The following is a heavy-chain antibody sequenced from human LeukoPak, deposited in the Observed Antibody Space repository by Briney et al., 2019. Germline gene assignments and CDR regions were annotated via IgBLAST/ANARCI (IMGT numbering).Heavy chain of an antibody. D-gene: IGHD3-22*01. J-gene: IGHJ2*01. Sequence: PEILSLTCTVSGGSISSYYWSWIRQPPGKGLEWIGYIYYSGSTNYNPSLKSRVTISVDTSKNQFSLKLSSVTAADTAVYYCARDRYYDSSGYPNYWYFDLWGRGTLVTVSS. CDR2: IYYSGST. CDR1: GGSISSYY. V-gene: IGHV4-59*01. CDR3: ARDRYYDSSGYPNYWYFDL.